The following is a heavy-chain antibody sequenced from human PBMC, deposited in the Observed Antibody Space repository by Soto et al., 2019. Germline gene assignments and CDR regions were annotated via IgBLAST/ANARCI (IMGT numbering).Heavy chain of an antibody. J-gene: IGHJ4*02. CDR2: INHSGST. D-gene: IGHD2-2*01. CDR3: ARGEGQYPLLWRTKGGFDY. Sequence: QVQLQQWGAGLLKPSETLSLTCAVYGGSFSGYYWSWIRQPPGKGLEWIGEINHSGSTNYNPSLKSRVTISVDTSQNQFSLKLSSVTAADTAVSYCARGEGQYPLLWRTKGGFDYWGQGTLVTVSS. V-gene: IGHV4-34*01. CDR1: GGSFSGYY.